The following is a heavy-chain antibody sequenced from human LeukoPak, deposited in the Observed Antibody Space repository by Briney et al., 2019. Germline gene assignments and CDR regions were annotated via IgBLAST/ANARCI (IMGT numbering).Heavy chain of an antibody. CDR2: FDPEDGET. Sequence: ASVKVSCKVSGYTLTELSMHWVRQAPGKGLEWMGGFDPEDGETIYAQKFQGRVTMTTDTSTSTAYMELRSLRSDDTAVYYCARGSSSGYWGQGTLVTVSS. J-gene: IGHJ4*02. V-gene: IGHV1-24*01. D-gene: IGHD6-6*01. CDR3: ARGSSSGY. CDR1: GYTLTELS.